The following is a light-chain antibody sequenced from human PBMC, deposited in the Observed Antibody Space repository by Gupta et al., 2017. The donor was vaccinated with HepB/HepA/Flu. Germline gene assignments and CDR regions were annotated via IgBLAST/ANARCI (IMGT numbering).Light chain of an antibody. CDR2: WAS. CDR3: QQFYRTPYT. J-gene: IGKJ2*01. CDR1: QSGVYSYNNKNY. Sequence: DIVMTQSPDFLAVSLGERATIHCMSSQSGVYSYNNKNYLAWYQQRPGQPPKLLIYWASTRESGVPDRFSGSGSGTDFTLTINSLQADDVAVYYCQQFYRTPYTFGPGTKLEIK. V-gene: IGKV4-1*01.